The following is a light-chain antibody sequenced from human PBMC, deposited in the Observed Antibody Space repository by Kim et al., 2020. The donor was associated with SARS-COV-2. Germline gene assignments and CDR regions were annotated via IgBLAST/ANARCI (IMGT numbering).Light chain of an antibody. CDR3: QAWDSSTAV. V-gene: IGLV3-1*01. CDR1: KLGDKY. J-gene: IGLJ2*01. Sequence: SYELTQPPSVSVSPGQTASITCSGDKLGDKYACWYQQKPGQSPVLVIYQDIKRPSGIPERFSGSNSGNTATLTISGTQAMDEADSYCQAWDSSTAVFGGG. CDR2: QDI.